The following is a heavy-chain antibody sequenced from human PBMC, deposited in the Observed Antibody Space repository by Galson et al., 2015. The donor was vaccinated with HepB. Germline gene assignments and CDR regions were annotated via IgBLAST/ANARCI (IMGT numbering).Heavy chain of an antibody. CDR2: IWYDGSNK. D-gene: IGHD3-22*01. Sequence: SLRLSCAASGFTFSSYGMHWVRQAPGKGLEWVAVIWYDGSNKYYADSVKGRFTISRDNSKNTLYLQMNSLRAEDTAVYYCARDTAYYYDSSGYNIGDYWGQGTLVTVSS. CDR3: ARDTAYYYDSSGYNIGDY. CDR1: GFTFSSYG. J-gene: IGHJ4*02. V-gene: IGHV3-33*01.